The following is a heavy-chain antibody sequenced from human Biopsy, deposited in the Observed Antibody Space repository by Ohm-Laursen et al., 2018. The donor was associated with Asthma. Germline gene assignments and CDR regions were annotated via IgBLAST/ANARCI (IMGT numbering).Heavy chain of an antibody. J-gene: IGHJ4*02. CDR1: RFTYD. CDR3: AREGVAGTHIED. Sequence: SLRLSCTASRFTYDMHWVRQAPGKGLEWVAVIPYDGSSIYYADSVKGRFTISRDNSKNTLSLQMNSLTAEDTAVYYCAREGVAGTHIEDWGQGTLVTVSS. D-gene: IGHD6-19*01. CDR2: IPYDGSSI. V-gene: IGHV3-30-3*01.